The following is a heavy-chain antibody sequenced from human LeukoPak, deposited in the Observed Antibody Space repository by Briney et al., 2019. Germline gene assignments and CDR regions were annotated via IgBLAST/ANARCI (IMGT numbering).Heavy chain of an antibody. V-gene: IGHV3-7*01. CDR2: IKQDGSEK. CDR1: GFTFSSYW. D-gene: IGHD5-12*01. Sequence: LTGGSLRLSCAASGFTFSSYWMSWVRQAPGKGLEWVANIKQDGSEKYYVDSVKGRFTISRDNAKNSLYLQMNSLRAEDTAVYYCARLIVATTNDAFDIWGQGTMVTVSS. CDR3: ARLIVATTNDAFDI. J-gene: IGHJ3*02.